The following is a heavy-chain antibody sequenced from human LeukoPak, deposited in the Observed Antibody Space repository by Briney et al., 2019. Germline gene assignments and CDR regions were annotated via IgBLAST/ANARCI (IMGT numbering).Heavy chain of an antibody. CDR2: TYYRSKWYN. D-gene: IGHD6-19*01. CDR1: GDSVSSNSAA. J-gene: IGHJ4*02. Sequence: SQTLSLTCAISGDSVSSNSAAWNWLRQSPSRGLEWLGRTYYRSKWYNDYAVSVKSRITINPDTSKNQFSLQLNSVTPEDTAVYYCARASVPYSSGWYILDYWGQGTLVTVSS. CDR3: ARASVPYSSGWYILDY. V-gene: IGHV6-1*01.